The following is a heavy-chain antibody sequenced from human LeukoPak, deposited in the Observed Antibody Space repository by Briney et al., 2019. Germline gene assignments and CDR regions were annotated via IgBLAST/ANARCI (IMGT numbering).Heavy chain of an antibody. D-gene: IGHD1-26*01. Sequence: GGSLRLSCAASGFTFSSYAMRWVRQAPGKGLAWVSGITSSGDIKYYGDSVKGRFTISRDNSKNTLYLQMNSLRAEDTAVYYCAKATVGATGGSFDYWGQGTLVTVSS. CDR2: ITSSGDIK. V-gene: IGHV3-23*01. CDR3: AKATVGATGGSFDY. J-gene: IGHJ4*02. CDR1: GFTFSSYA.